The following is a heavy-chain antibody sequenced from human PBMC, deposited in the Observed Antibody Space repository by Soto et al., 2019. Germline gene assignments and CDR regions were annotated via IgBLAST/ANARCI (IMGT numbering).Heavy chain of an antibody. CDR2: ISSSSSYT. V-gene: IGHV3-21*01. D-gene: IGHD2-2*01. CDR1: GFTFSSYS. CDR3: ARVIPAAPPSHYMDV. J-gene: IGHJ6*03. Sequence: GGSLRLSCAASGFTFSSYSMNWVRQAPGKGLEWVSSISSSSSYTYYADSVKGRFTISRDNAKNSLYLQMNSLRAEDTAVYYCARVIPAAPPSHYMDVWGKGTTVTVSS.